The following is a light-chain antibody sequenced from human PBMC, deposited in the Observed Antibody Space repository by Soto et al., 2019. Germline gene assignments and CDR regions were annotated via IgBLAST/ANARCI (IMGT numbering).Light chain of an antibody. CDR3: SEYTVSRTYV. CDR1: SSDVGAYNF. CDR2: NVY. V-gene: IGLV2-14*03. Sequence: QSVLTQPASVSGSPGQSITISCTGTSSDVGAYNFVSWHQQHPGKAPKLMIYNVYDRPSGISYRFSGSKSGNTASLTISGLQGEDGADYYCSEYTVSRTYVFGTGTKVTVL. J-gene: IGLJ1*01.